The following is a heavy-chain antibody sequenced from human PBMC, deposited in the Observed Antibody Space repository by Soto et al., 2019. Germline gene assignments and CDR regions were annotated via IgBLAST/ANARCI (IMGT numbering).Heavy chain of an antibody. Sequence: QVQLVQSGAEVKKPGSSVKVPCKASGGTFSSYTISWVRQAPGQGLEWMGRIIPILGIANYAQKFQGRVTITADKSTSTAYMELSSLRSEDTAVYYCARELSLRGQGAFDIWGQGTMVTVSS. J-gene: IGHJ3*02. V-gene: IGHV1-69*08. CDR2: IIPILGIA. D-gene: IGHD3-16*01. CDR1: GGTFSSYT. CDR3: ARELSLRGQGAFDI.